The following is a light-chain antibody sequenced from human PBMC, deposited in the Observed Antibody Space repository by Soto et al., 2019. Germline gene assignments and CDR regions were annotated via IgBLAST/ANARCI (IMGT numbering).Light chain of an antibody. J-gene: IGLJ1*01. CDR2: EVS. Sequence: QSALTQPASVSGSPGQSITISCTGTSSDFGGYNYVSWYQQHPGKAPKLMIYEVSYRPSGVSNRFSGSKSGKTASLTISGLQAEDEADYYCSSYTGSTTTFGPGTKLTVL. CDR1: SSDFGGYNY. V-gene: IGLV2-14*01. CDR3: SSYTGSTTT.